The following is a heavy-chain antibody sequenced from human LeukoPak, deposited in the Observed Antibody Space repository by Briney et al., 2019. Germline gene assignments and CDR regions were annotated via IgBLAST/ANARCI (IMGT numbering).Heavy chain of an antibody. J-gene: IGHJ5*02. V-gene: IGHV1-69*04. CDR1: GGTFSSYA. D-gene: IGHD3-10*01. Sequence: ASVKVSCKASGGTFSSYAISWVRQAPGQGLEWVGRIIPILGIANYAQKFQGRVTITADKSTSTAYMELSSLRSEDTAVYYCARALVRGGDGFDPWGQGTLVTVSS. CDR2: IIPILGIA. CDR3: ARALVRGGDGFDP.